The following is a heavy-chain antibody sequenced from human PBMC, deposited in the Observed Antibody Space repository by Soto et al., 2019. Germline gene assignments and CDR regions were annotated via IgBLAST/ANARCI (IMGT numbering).Heavy chain of an antibody. CDR1: GFTFSSYS. V-gene: IGHV3-21*01. CDR2: ISSSSSYI. D-gene: IGHD3-22*01. J-gene: IGHJ4*02. CDR3: ARQLYYYDSSGYSD. Sequence: GGSLRLSCAASGFTFSSYSMNWIRQAPGKGLEWVSSISSSSSYIYYADSVKGRFTISRDNAKNSLYLQMNSLRAEDTAVYYCARQLYYYDSSGYSDWGQGTLVTVYS.